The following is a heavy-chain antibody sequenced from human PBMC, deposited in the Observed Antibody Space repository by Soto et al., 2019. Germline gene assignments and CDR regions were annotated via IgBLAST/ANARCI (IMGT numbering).Heavy chain of an antibody. V-gene: IGHV3-33*01. CDR3: ARDPASSMDV. D-gene: IGHD6-25*01. CDR2: IWYDGSKK. J-gene: IGHJ6*01. CDR1: GYRFSSHG. Sequence: QVQLVESGGGVVQPGRSPRLSCAAAGYRFSSHGMHWVRQAPGKGLEWVAVIWYDGSKKCYADSVKGRFIVSRDDSKNTLYLEMNSLRAEDTAVYYCARDPASSMDVWGQGTTVTVSS.